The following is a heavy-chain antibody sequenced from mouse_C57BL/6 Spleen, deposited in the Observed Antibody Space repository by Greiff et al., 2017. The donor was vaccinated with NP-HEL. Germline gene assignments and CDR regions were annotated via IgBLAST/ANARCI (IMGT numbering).Heavy chain of an antibody. CDR2: IGPSDSYT. V-gene: IGHV1-69*01. CDR1: GYTFTSYW. CDR3: DREANPFAY. J-gene: IGHJ3*01. D-gene: IGHD1-1*01. Sequence: QVQLKQPGAELVMPGASVKLSCTASGYTFTSYWMHWVKQRPGQGLEWIGEIGPSDSYTNYNQKFKGKSTLTVDKSSSTAYMLLSSLTSEDSAVYYCDREANPFAYWGQGTLVTVSA.